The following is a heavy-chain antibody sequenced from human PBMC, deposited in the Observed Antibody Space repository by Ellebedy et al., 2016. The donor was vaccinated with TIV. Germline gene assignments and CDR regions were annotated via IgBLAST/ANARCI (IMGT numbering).Heavy chain of an antibody. CDR2: ISSSSTYK. CDR1: GFTFDSYS. J-gene: IGHJ4*02. D-gene: IGHD1-26*01. Sequence: PGGSLRLSCAASGFTFDSYSMNWVRQAPGEGLEWISSISSSSTYKFYADSLKGRSTISRDNARNSVDLQINSLRVEDTAVYYCARGEVGATAEYWGQGTLVNVSS. V-gene: IGHV3-21*01. CDR3: ARGEVGATAEY.